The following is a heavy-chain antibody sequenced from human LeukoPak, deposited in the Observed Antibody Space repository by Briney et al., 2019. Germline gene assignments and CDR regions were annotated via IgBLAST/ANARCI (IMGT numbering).Heavy chain of an antibody. CDR3: GKDNGVVPGAFDF. CDR2: INPSNSDT. Sequence: GAVKVSRKASGYTLSSFFVHWVRPAPGEGLEWGGWINPSNSDTHSAQKFQGRVTIKRDTSINTLYLDFTSLRSDDTAVYYCGKDNGVVPGAFDFWGQGTLVTVSS. V-gene: IGHV1-2*02. D-gene: IGHD1-26*01. J-gene: IGHJ4*02. CDR1: GYTLSSFF.